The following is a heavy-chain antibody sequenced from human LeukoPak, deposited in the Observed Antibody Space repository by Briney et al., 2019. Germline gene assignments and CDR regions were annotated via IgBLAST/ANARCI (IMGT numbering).Heavy chain of an antibody. V-gene: IGHV4-4*02. Sequence: SETLSLTCAVSGGSISSSNWWSWVRQPPGKGLEWIGEIYHSGSTNYNPSLKSRVTISVDTSKNQFSLKLTSVIAADTAVFYCARHTGSNYFDYWGQGTLVTVSS. J-gene: IGHJ4*02. CDR2: IYHSGST. CDR3: ARHTGSNYFDY. D-gene: IGHD3-10*01. CDR1: GGSISSSNW.